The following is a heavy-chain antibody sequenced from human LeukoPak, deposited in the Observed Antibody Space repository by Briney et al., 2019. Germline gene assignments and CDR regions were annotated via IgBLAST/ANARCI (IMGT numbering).Heavy chain of an antibody. D-gene: IGHD4-11*01. Sequence: PGGSLRLSCAASGFTFSSFSMIWVRQAPGKGLEWVSSISSSITYTFYADSVKGRFTISRDNAKNSLFLQMSSLRAEDTAVYYCTRDRTTITLFELWGQGTLVTVSS. J-gene: IGHJ4*02. CDR3: TRDRTTITLFEL. CDR2: ISSSITYT. CDR1: GFTFSSFS. V-gene: IGHV3-21*01.